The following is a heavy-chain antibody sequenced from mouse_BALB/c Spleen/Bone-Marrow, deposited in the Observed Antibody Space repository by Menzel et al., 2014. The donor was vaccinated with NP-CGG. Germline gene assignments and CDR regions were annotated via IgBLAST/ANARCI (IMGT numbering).Heavy chain of an antibody. Sequence: EVKLMESGGGLVQPGGSLRLSCATSGFTFTDYYMSWVRQPPGKALEWLGFIRNKANGYTTEYSASVKGRFTIPRDNSQSILYLQMNTLRAEDSATYYCARDDYYAMDYWGQGTSVTVSS. V-gene: IGHV7-3*02. J-gene: IGHJ4*01. CDR3: ARDDYYAMDY. CDR2: IRNKANGYTT. CDR1: GFTFTDYY.